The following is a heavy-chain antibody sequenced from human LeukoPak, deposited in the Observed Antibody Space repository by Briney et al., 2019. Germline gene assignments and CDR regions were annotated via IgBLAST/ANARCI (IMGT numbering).Heavy chain of an antibody. CDR1: GGSISSYY. J-gene: IGHJ6*02. CDR3: ARDGSTSDVALDV. V-gene: IGHV4-59*01. Sequence: SETLSLTCTVSGGSISSYYWSWIRQPPGKGLEWIGYIYYGGSTNYNPSLKSRVTISVDTSKNQFSLKLSSVTAADTAVYYCARDGSTSDVALDVWGQGTTVTVSS. D-gene: IGHD2-2*01. CDR2: IYYGGST.